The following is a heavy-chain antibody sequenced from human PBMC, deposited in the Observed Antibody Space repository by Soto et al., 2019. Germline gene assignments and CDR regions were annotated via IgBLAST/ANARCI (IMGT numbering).Heavy chain of an antibody. J-gene: IGHJ4*02. CDR3: AREYTYGSNFFDC. D-gene: IGHD5-18*01. V-gene: IGHV4-31*03. CDR1: GGSISSAAYY. CDR2: ISHSGST. Sequence: QVQLQESGPGLVKPSQTLSLSCTVYGGSISSAAYYWSWIRQHPGKGLEWIGYISHSGSTYYTPSLKSRVIISADTSKYLFSLNLTSVTAADKAVYYCAREYTYGSNFFDCWGQGALVTVSS.